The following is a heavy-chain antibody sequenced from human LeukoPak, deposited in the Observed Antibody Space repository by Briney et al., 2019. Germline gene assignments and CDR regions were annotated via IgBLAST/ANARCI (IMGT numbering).Heavy chain of an antibody. J-gene: IGHJ4*02. V-gene: IGHV1-18*01. CDR2: ISPKNGNT. CDR1: GYTFTSYG. D-gene: IGHD2-2*01. Sequence: ASVKVSCKASGYTFTSYGITWVRQAPGQGLEWMGWISPKNGNTNQAQILQGRVTMTTDTSTDTAYMELRSLRSDDTAMYYCARGPTNFDYWGQGTLVTVSS. CDR3: ARGPTNFDY.